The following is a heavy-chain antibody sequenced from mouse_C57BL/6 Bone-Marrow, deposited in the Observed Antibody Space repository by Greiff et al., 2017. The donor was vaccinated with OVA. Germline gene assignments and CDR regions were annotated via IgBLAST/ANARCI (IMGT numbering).Heavy chain of an antibody. CDR3: AKRGLAVYFDY. CDR2: IWGDESA. J-gene: IGHJ2*01. D-gene: IGHD4-1*01. CDR1: GFSLTSYG. V-gene: IGHV2-3*01. Sequence: VKVVESGPGLVAPSQCLSISCTVSGFSLTSYGVSWVRQPPGQGLEWLGVIWGDESANYHSALIPSLSISEDNTKSQVFLKLNSLQTDDAATYYCAKRGLAVYFDYWGQGTTLTVSS.